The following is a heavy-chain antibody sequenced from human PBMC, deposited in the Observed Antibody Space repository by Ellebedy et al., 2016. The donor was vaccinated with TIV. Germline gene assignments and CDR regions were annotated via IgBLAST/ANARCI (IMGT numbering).Heavy chain of an antibody. CDR3: ARDHQGHDY. J-gene: IGHJ4*02. CDR1: GFTFSSYA. CDR2: ITGSGDYT. Sequence: GESLKISCAASGFTFSSYAMSWVRQAPGKGLEWVSAITGSGDYTYFADSVRGRFTISRDNAKNSLYLQMNSLRVEDTAVYYCARDHQGHDYWGQGSLVTVSS. V-gene: IGHV3-23*01.